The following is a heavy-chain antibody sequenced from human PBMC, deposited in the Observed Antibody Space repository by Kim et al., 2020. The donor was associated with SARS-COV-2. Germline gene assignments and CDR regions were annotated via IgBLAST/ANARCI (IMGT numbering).Heavy chain of an antibody. J-gene: IGHJ6*02. CDR3: AREQYDRSGSLFYYGLDV. Sequence: GGSLRLSCAASGFSFSNYAIHWVRQAPGKGPEWVSLISFDGSNKHYADSVRGRFTISRDNSKNTLYLQMNSLSAEDTAVYYCAREQYDRSGSLFYYGLDVWGQGTTVTVSS. D-gene: IGHD3-22*01. CDR1: GFSFSNYA. V-gene: IGHV3-30*04. CDR2: ISFDGSNK.